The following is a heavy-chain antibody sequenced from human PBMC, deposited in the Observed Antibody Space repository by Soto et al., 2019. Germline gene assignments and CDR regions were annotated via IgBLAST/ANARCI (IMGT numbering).Heavy chain of an antibody. CDR1: GVNIISYC. CDR2: IYYSGSP. CDR3: ARDEYSSGWYYFYN. J-gene: IGHJ4*02. V-gene: IGHV4-59*01. D-gene: IGHD6-19*01. Sequence: QSHTYTVSGVNIISYCWSLMRQNPGKGLEWIGYIYYSGSPNYNPSLKSRVTISVDTSKNQFSLKLSSGTAAATAGDDCARDEYSSGWYYFYNWGQGHLVPVS.